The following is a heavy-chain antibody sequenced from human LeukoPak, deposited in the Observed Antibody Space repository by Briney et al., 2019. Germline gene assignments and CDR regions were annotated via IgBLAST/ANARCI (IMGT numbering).Heavy chain of an antibody. Sequence: ASVQVSCKASGYTFNNYGITWVRPAPGQGLAWMGWISAYNSAYNGNTHYAQTLQDRITMTTDTSTHTGYLELRRLTSHDTAVYCCAREYGSSSYTVIDYWGQGTLVTVSS. CDR2: ISAYNSAYNGNT. CDR1: GYTFNNYG. CDR3: AREYGSSSYTVIDY. D-gene: IGHD3-10*01. J-gene: IGHJ4*02. V-gene: IGHV1-18*01.